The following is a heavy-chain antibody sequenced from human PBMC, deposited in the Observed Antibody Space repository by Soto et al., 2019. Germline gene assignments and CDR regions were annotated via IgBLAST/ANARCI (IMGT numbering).Heavy chain of an antibody. J-gene: IGHJ5*02. V-gene: IGHV1-18*04. CDR2: ISSYNGNT. Sequence: QVQLVQSGAEVRKPGASVKVSCKASGYTFINYGINWVRQAPGRGLEWMGWISSYNGNTNYAQNLQGRVTMTTDTSTSTAYMELRSLRSDDTAVYYCARDHPPYLEWMSQRGWFDPWGQGTLVTVSS. D-gene: IGHD3-3*01. CDR1: GYTFINYG. CDR3: ARDHPPYLEWMSQRGWFDP.